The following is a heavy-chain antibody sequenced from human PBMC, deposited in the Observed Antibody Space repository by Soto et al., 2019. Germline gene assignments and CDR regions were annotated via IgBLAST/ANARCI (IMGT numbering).Heavy chain of an antibody. CDR1: GGTFSSYA. CDR3: ARDDPGDSPRFDY. CDR2: IIPIFGTA. Sequence: QVQLVQSGAEVKKPGSSVKVSCKASGGTFSSYAISWVRQAPGQGLEWMGGIIPIFGTANYAQKFQGRVTITAVEATSTASMELSSLRSEDTAVYYCARDDPGDSPRFDYWGQGTLVTVSS. V-gene: IGHV1-69*01. J-gene: IGHJ4*02. D-gene: IGHD4-17*01.